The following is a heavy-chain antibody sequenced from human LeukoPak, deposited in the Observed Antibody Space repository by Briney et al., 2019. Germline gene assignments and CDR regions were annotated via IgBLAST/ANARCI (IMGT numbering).Heavy chain of an antibody. J-gene: IGHJ4*02. CDR3: ASRGIAVAGRETNNDY. CDR2: IRYDGSNK. Sequence: GSLRLSCTASGFTFSSYGIHWVRQAPGKGLEWVAFIRYDGSNKYYADSVKGRFTISRDNSKNTLYLQMNSLRAEDTAVYYCASRGIAVAGRETNNDYWGQGTLVTVSS. D-gene: IGHD6-19*01. V-gene: IGHV3-30*02. CDR1: GFTFSSYG.